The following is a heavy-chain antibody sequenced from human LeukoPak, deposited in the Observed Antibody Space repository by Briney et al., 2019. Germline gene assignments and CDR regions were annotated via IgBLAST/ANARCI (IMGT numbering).Heavy chain of an antibody. CDR2: IKQDGSEK. J-gene: IGHJ4*02. D-gene: IGHD6-13*01. CDR1: GFTFSSYW. CDR3: ARDWYSSSWYPIGYFDY. Sequence: GGSLRLSCAASGFTFSSYWMSWVRQAPGKGLEWVASIKQDGSEKYYVDSVKGRFTISRDNAKNSLYLQMNSLRAEDTAVYYCARDWYSSSWYPIGYFDYWGQGTLVTVSS. V-gene: IGHV3-7*01.